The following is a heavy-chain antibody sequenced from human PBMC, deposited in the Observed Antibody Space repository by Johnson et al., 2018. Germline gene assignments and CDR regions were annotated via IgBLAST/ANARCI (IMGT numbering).Heavy chain of an antibody. Sequence: EVQLVESGGGLVQPGGSLRLSCAASGFTFNTYWMHWVRQAPGKGLEWVSAISFSGTTKYADSVKGRFTISRDSSRDTLYLQMNSLRAEDTAVYYCAKDRVGSFNGAFDIWGQGTMVTVSS. D-gene: IGHD2-8*01. CDR1: GFTFNTYW. CDR2: ISFSGTT. V-gene: IGHV3-23*04. CDR3: AKDRVGSFNGAFDI. J-gene: IGHJ3*02.